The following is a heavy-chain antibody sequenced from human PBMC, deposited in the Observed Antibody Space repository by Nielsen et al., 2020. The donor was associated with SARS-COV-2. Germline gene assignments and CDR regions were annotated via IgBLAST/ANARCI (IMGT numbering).Heavy chain of an antibody. D-gene: IGHD1-26*01. CDR3: ARLGGSYRFDY. CDR1: GGSISSSSYY. Sequence: SETLSLTCTVSGGSISSSSYYWGWIRQPPGKGLEWIGSIYYSGSTYYNPSLKSRVTISVDTSKNQFSLKLSSVTAAGTAVYYCARLGGSYRFDYWGQGTLVTVSS. J-gene: IGHJ4*02. CDR2: IYYSGST. V-gene: IGHV4-39*01.